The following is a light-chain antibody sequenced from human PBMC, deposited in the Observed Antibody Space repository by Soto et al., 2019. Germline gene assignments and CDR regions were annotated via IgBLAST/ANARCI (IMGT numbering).Light chain of an antibody. J-gene: IGKJ4*01. CDR2: AAS. V-gene: IGKV1-39*01. CDR1: QSISSY. CDR3: QQSYSTPPT. Sequence: DIQMTQSPSSLSASVGARVTITCRASQSISSYLNWYQQKPGKDPKLLIYAASSLQSGVPSRFSGSGSGTDFTLTISTLQPEAFATYYCQQSYSTPPTCGGGTKVEIK.